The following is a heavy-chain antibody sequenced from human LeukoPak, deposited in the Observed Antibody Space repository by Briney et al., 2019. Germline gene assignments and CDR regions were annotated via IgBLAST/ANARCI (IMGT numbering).Heavy chain of an antibody. Sequence: GASVKVSCKVSGYTLTELSMHWVRQAPGQGLEWLGSINGGSGTTRLSDRFQGRVSITRDTSATTAYVDLSRLASDDTAVYFCARGDWRWYLDLWGRGTLVTVSS. CDR3: ARGDWRWYLDL. J-gene: IGHJ2*01. CDR2: INGGSGTT. D-gene: IGHD2-21*01. V-gene: IGHV1-3*01. CDR1: GYTLTELS.